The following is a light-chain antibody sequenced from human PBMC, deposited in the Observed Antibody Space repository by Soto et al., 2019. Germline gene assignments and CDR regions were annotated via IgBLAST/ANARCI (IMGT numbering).Light chain of an antibody. CDR3: CAYAGSATFVL. J-gene: IGLJ3*02. CDR1: SSDIGSYNL. CDR2: EGT. Sequence: QSALTQPASVSGSPGQSITISCTGTSSDIGSYNLVSWYQHLPGKAPKLIIYEGTKRSSGVSNRFSGSKSGNTASLTISGLQAEDAADYYCCAYAGSATFVLFGGGTKLTVL. V-gene: IGLV2-23*03.